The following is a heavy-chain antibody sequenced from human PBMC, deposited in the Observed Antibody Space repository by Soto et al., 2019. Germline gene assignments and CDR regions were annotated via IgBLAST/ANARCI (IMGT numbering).Heavy chain of an antibody. CDR3: ARTLAGYNYTDY. V-gene: IGHV3-33*01. CDR1: GFTFSSYG. D-gene: IGHD5-12*01. J-gene: IGHJ4*02. CDR2: IWYDGSNK. Sequence: PGGSLRLSCAASGFTFSSYGMHWVRQAPGKGLEWVAVIWYDGSNKYYADSVKGRFTISRDNSKNTLYLQMSSLRAEETAVYYSARTLAGYNYTDYWGQGTLVTVSS.